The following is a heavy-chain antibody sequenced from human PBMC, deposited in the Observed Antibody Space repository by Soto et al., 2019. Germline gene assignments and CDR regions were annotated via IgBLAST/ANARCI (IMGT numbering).Heavy chain of an antibody. Sequence: QVQLVESGGGVVQPGRSLRLSCAASGFIFSSYAMHWVRQAPGKGLEWVAVISYDGSNKYYAESVKGRFTISRDNSKNTLYLQMNSLRAEDTAVYYCAREGRIAGGFDYWGQGTPVTVSS. CDR3: AREGRIAGGFDY. CDR1: GFIFSSYA. V-gene: IGHV3-30-3*01. J-gene: IGHJ4*02. D-gene: IGHD1-20*01. CDR2: ISYDGSNK.